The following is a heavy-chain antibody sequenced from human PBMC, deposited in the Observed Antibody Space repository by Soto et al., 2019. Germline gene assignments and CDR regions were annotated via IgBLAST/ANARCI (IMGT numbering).Heavy chain of an antibody. CDR3: TRGIRGSSGWSYYYGMDV. CDR2: IKQDGSEE. J-gene: IGHJ6*02. Sequence: EVQLVESGGGLVQPGGSLRLSCAASGFTFSNYWMSWVRQAPGKGLEWVANIKQDGSEEYCVDSVKGRFTISRDNAKNSLYLQMRSLRADDPAVYYCTRGIRGSSGWSYYYGMDVWGQGTPVPVSS. D-gene: IGHD6-19*01. CDR1: GFTFSNYW. V-gene: IGHV3-7*03.